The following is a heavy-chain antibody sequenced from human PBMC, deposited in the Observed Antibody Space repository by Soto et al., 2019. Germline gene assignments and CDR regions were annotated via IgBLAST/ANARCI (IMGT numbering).Heavy chain of an antibody. CDR1: GFTFSSYG. CDR2: IWYDGSNK. CDR3: ARVTGLLWFGELLSLYGMDV. D-gene: IGHD3-10*01. Sequence: PGGSLRLSCAASGFTFSSYGMHWVRQAQGKGLEWVAVIWYDGSNKYYADSVKGRFTISRDNSKNTLYLQMNSLRAEDTAVYYCARVTGLLWFGELLSLYGMDVWGQGTTVTVSS. V-gene: IGHV3-33*01. J-gene: IGHJ6*02.